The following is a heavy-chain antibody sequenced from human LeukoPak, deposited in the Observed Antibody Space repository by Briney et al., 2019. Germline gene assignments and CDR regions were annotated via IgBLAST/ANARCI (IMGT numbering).Heavy chain of an antibody. CDR1: GGTFSSYA. Sequence: ASVKVSCKASGGTFSSYAISWVRQAPGQGLEWMGGIIPIFGTAHYAHNFQGRVTITADESTSTAYMELSSLRADDTAVYYCAKSWWACFEYCGGAPPDYWGQGTLVTVSS. CDR2: IIPIFGTA. J-gene: IGHJ4*02. V-gene: IGHV1-69*13. CDR3: AKSWWACFEYCGGAPPDY. D-gene: IGHD2-21*01.